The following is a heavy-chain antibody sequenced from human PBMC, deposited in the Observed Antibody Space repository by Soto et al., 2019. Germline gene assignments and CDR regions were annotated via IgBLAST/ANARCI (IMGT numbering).Heavy chain of an antibody. CDR1: GYTFTSYA. Sequence: QVQLVQSGAEVKKPGASVKVSCKASGYTFTSYAMHWVRQAPGQRLEWMGWINAGNGNTKYSQKFQGRVTITRDTSASTAYMELSSLRSEDTAVYYCARYTRSALYDFNSWFDPWGQGTLVTVSS. V-gene: IGHV1-3*01. J-gene: IGHJ5*02. D-gene: IGHD3-3*01. CDR2: INAGNGNT. CDR3: ARYTRSALYDFNSWFDP.